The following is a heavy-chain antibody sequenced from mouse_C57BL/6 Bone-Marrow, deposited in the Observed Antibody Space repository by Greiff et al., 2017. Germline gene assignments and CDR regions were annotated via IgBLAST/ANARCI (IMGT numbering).Heavy chain of an antibody. CDR2: IDPENGDT. CDR3: TTIITTVVGYFDV. CDR1: GFNIKDDY. Sequence: EVQLQQSGAELVRPGASVKLSCTASGFNIKDDYMHWVKQRPEQGLEWIGWIDPENGDTEYASKFQGKATITADTSSNTAYLQLSSLTSEDTAVYYCTTIITTVVGYFDVWGTGTTVTVSS. J-gene: IGHJ1*03. V-gene: IGHV14-4*01. D-gene: IGHD1-1*01.